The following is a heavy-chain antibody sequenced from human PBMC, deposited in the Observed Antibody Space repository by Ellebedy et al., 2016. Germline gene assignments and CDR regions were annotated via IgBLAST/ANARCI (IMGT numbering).Heavy chain of an antibody. V-gene: IGHV1-18*01. J-gene: IGHJ5*02. CDR2: TNNR. CDR3: ARETRDRVGTSEAFYDP. D-gene: IGHD4-23*01. Sequence: ASVKVSXXASGFSFMNYDISWVRQAPGQGLEWIGVTNNRNHAQKFQGRVSMTADTSTTTAYMELRSLTFDDTAVYYCARETRDRVGTSEAFYDPWGQGTLVTVS. CDR1: GFSFMNYD.